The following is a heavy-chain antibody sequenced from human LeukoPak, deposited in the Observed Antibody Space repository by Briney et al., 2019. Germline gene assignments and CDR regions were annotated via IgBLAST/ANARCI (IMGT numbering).Heavy chain of an antibody. Sequence: GGSLRLSCAASGFTFSNAWMSWVRQAPGKGLEWVGRIKSKTDGGTTDYAAPVKGRFTISRDDSKNTLYLQMNSLKTEDTAVYYCTTIRYCSSTSCLYWGQGTLVTVSS. V-gene: IGHV3-15*01. CDR3: TTIRYCSSTSCLY. J-gene: IGHJ4*02. CDR2: IKSKTDGGTT. CDR1: GFTFSNAW. D-gene: IGHD2-2*01.